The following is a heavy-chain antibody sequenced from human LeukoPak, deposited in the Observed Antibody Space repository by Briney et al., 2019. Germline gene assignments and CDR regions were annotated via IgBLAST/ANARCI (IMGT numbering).Heavy chain of an antibody. CDR1: GFTFSSYW. CDR2: IKQDGSGK. V-gene: IGHV3-7*01. CDR3: ASSRLVKFPGY. D-gene: IGHD3-9*01. J-gene: IGHJ4*02. Sequence: HPGGSLRLSCAASGFTFSSYWMSWVRQAPGKGLEWVANIKQDGSGKYYVDSVKGRFTISRDNAKNSLYLQMNSLRAEDTAVYYCASSRLVKFPGYWGQGTLVTVSS.